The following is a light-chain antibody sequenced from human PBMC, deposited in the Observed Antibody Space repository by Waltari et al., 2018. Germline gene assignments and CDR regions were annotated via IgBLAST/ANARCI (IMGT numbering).Light chain of an antibody. V-gene: IGLV2-11*01. CDR3: CSYAGSYSFE. J-gene: IGLJ3*02. CDR2: DVT. Sequence: QSALTQPRSVSGSPGQSVTISCTGTSSDVGGYNYVPWYQQHPGKAPKLMIYDVTKRPSGVPDRFSGSKSGNTASLTISGLQAKDEADYYCCSYAGSYSFEFGGGTKLTVL. CDR1: SSDVGGYNY.